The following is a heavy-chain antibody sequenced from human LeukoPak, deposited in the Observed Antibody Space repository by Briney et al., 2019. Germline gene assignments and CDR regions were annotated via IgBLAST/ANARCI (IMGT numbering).Heavy chain of an antibody. CDR1: XYTFTXXD. D-gene: IGHD1-1*01. V-gene: IGHV1-8*01. CDR2: MNPNSGNT. J-gene: IGHJ6*02. CDR3: ARDPGTDV. Sequence: VSCXXXXYTFTXXDINWVRQATGQGLEWMGWMNPNSGNTGYAQKFQGRVTMTRNTSISTAYMELSSLRSEDTAVYHCARDPGTDVWGQGTTVTVSS.